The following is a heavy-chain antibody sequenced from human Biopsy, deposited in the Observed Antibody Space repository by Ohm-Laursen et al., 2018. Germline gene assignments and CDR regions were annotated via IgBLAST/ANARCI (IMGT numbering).Heavy chain of an antibody. D-gene: IGHD2-15*01. Sequence: GSLRLSCTASGFAFSDYSMSWVRQAPGKGLEWVSSVTTTSSYIYYADSVKGRFTISRDNAKNSLYLQMNSLRAEDTAVYYCWRAYPPPGRRLVMVAGDFDCWGQGTRVTVSS. CDR3: WRAYPPPGRRLVMVAGDFDC. J-gene: IGHJ4*02. CDR2: VTTTSSYI. CDR1: GFAFSDYS. V-gene: IGHV3-21*01.